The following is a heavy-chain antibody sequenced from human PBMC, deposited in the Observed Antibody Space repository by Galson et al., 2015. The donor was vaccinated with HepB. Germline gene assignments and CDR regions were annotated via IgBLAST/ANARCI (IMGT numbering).Heavy chain of an antibody. CDR3: AGPLWFGEVDYVDY. Sequence: SLRLSCAASGFTFSSYEMNWVRQAPRKGLEWVSYISSSGSTIYYADSVKGRFTISRDNAKNSLYLQMNSLRAEDTAVYYCAGPLWFGEVDYVDYWGQGTLVTVSS. CDR1: GFTFSSYE. V-gene: IGHV3-48*03. J-gene: IGHJ4*02. D-gene: IGHD3-10*01. CDR2: ISSSGSTI.